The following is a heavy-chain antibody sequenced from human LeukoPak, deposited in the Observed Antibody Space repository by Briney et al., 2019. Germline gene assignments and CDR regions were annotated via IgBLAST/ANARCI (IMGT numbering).Heavy chain of an antibody. V-gene: IGHV1-8*01. Sequence: ASVKVSCKASGYTFTSYDINWVRQATGQGLEWMGWMNPNSGNTGYAQKFQGSVTMTRNTSISTAYMELSSLRSEDTAVYYCARAFDSSPSYPWGQGTLVTVSS. CDR3: ARAFDSSPSYP. D-gene: IGHD6-6*01. CDR2: MNPNSGNT. CDR1: GYTFTSYD. J-gene: IGHJ5*02.